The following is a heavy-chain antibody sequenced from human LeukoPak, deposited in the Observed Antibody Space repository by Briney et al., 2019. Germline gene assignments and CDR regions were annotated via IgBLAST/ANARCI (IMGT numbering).Heavy chain of an antibody. Sequence: ASVKVSCKASGYMFTSYYMHWVRQAPGQGLEWMGIINPSGGSTTYAQKFQGRVTMTRDTSTTTVYMELSSLRSEDTAVYYCTRYFYDGSGYFPYFDYWGQGTLVTVSS. CDR3: TRYFYDGSGYFPYFDY. D-gene: IGHD3-22*01. J-gene: IGHJ4*02. CDR2: INPSGGST. V-gene: IGHV1-46*01. CDR1: GYMFTSYY.